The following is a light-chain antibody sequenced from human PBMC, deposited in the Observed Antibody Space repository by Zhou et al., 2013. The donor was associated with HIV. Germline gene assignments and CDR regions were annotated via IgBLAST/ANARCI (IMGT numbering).Light chain of an antibody. CDR1: QSVSSNS. V-gene: IGKV3-20*01. J-gene: IGKJ2*03. CDR3: QQYVTSMAYS. Sequence: EIVLTQSPGTLSLSPGERATLSCRASQSVSSNSLAWFQQKPSQSPRLLIYGASSRATGIPDRFSGSGSGTDFTLTISGLEPEDFAVYYCQQYVTSMAYSFGQGTKLEIK. CDR2: GAS.